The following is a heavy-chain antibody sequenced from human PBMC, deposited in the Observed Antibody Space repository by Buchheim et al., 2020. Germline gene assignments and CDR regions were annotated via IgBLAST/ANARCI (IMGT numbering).Heavy chain of an antibody. D-gene: IGHD3-10*01. V-gene: IGHV1-46*03. J-gene: IGHJ6*02. CDR2: INPSGGSK. CDR1: GYTFTSYY. Sequence: QVQLVQSGAEVKKPGASVKVSCKASGYTFTSYYMHWVRQAPGQGLEWMGIINPSGGSKSYAQKFQGRVTMTRDTSTSTVDMELSSLRSEDTAVYYCASPRYYYGSGSSNHYYYGMDVWGQGTT. CDR3: ASPRYYYGSGSSNHYYYGMDV.